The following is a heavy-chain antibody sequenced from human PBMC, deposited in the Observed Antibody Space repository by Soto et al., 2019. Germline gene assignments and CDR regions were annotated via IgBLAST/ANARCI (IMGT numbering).Heavy chain of an antibody. CDR2: IIPIFGTA. CDR3: ACWWVGDHFTFYYGMDV. CDR1: GGTFSSYA. V-gene: IGHV1-69*06. Sequence: QVQLVQSGAEVKKPGSSVKVSCKASGGTFSSYAISWVRQAPGQGLEWMGGIIPIFGTANYAQKFQGRVTITAVKSTSTANMELRRLSCADTAVYYCACWWVGDHFTFYYGMDVWGQGTTVTVSS. J-gene: IGHJ6*02. D-gene: IGHD1-26*01.